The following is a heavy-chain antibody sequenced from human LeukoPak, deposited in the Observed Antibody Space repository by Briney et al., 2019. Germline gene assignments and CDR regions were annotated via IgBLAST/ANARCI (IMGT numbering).Heavy chain of an antibody. V-gene: IGHV4-4*07. D-gene: IGHD3-3*01. Sequence: PSETLSLTCTVSGGSISGFSWTWVRQPAGKGLEWIGRIFPNGDANYNPSLKSRLTMSVDTSKNQVSLKLSSVTAADTAVYYCARGGPFYWAPPEYYDFWSGEHYYMDVWGKGTTVTVSS. J-gene: IGHJ6*03. CDR3: ARGGPFYWAPPEYYDFWSGEHYYMDV. CDR1: GGSISGFS. CDR2: IFPNGDA.